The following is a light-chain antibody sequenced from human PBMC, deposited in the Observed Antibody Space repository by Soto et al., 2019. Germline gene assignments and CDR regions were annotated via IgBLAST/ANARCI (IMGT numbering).Light chain of an antibody. CDR2: GAS. Sequence: ESVLTQSPGTLSLSPGERATLSCRASQSVSSSYLAWYQQKPGQAPRLLIYGASSRAAGIPDRFSGSGSGTDFTLTISRLEPEDFAVYYCQQYGSSPWTFGQGTKVDI. CDR1: QSVSSSY. J-gene: IGKJ1*01. CDR3: QQYGSSPWT. V-gene: IGKV3-20*01.